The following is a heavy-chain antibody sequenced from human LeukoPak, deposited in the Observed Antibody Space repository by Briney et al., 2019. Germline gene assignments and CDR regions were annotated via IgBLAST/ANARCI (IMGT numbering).Heavy chain of an antibody. D-gene: IGHD6-19*01. Sequence: SETLSLTCTVSGGSISSSPYYWGWLRQPPGKGLEWIGNIYYSGSTYYNPSLKTRVTISVDTSKNQFSLKLTSVTAADTAVYYCARHASVDGNWPRPLDYWGQGSLVTVSS. CDR3: ARHASVDGNWPRPLDY. J-gene: IGHJ4*02. V-gene: IGHV4-39*01. CDR1: GGSISSSPYY. CDR2: IYYSGST.